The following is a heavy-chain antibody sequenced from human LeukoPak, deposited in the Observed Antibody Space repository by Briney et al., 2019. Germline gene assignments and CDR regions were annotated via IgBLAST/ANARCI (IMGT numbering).Heavy chain of an antibody. D-gene: IGHD6-13*01. CDR1: GGTFISYA. CDR2: IIPIFGTA. J-gene: IGHJ4*02. CDR3: ASGGSSWYNYFDY. Sequence: AVKVSCKASGGTFISYAISWVRQAPGQGLEWVGGIIPIFGTANYAQKFRGRVTITADESTSTAYMELSSLRSEDTAVYYCASGGSSWYNYFDYWGQGTLVTVSS. V-gene: IGHV1-69*13.